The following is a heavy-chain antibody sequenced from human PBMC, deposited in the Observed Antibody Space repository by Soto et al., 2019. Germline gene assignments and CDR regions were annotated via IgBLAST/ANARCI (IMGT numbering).Heavy chain of an antibody. CDR2: IDPSDSYT. J-gene: IGHJ6*02. V-gene: IGHV5-10-1*01. Sequence: PGESLKISCKGSGYSFTSYWISWVPEMPGKGLAWMGRIDPSDSYTNYSPSLQRHVTISADKSISTAYLQWSSLKASDTAMYYCAKTAAGGKSYYGMDVWGQGTTVTVSS. D-gene: IGHD6-13*01. CDR1: GYSFTSYW. CDR3: AKTAAGGKSYYGMDV.